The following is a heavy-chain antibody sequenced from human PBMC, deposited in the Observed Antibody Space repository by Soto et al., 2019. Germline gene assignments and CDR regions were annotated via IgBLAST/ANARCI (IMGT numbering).Heavy chain of an antibody. CDR2: INPSGGST. J-gene: IGHJ4*02. CDR3: ASGSRVGATTRVPFQQY. Sequence: SVQVSCKTSEYTFTSYYMHWVRQAPGQGLEWMGIINPSGGSTSYAQKFQGRVTMTRDTSTSTVYMELSSLRSEDTAVYYCASGSRVGATTRVPFQQYWGQGTLVTVSS. D-gene: IGHD1-26*01. CDR1: EYTFTSYY. V-gene: IGHV1-46*01.